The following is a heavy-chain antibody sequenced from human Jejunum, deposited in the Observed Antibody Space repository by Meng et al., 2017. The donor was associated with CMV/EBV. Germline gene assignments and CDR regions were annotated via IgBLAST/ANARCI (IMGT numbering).Heavy chain of an antibody. V-gene: IGHV3-7*01. J-gene: IGHJ4*02. D-gene: IGHD6-13*01. CDR1: GFTFSYYW. CDR2: IKEDGGEE. Sequence: LKISCVGSGFTFSYYWMSWVRQAPGKGLECVANIKEDGGEEYYVDSVKGRFTISRDNAKNSLYLQMNSLRAEDTAVYYCARQVGTYWGQGTVVTVSS. CDR3: ARQVGTY.